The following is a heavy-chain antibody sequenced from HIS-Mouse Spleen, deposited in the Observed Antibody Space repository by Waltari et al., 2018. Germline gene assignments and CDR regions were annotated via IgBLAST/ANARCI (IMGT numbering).Heavy chain of an antibody. CDR1: GGPISSSCYY. J-gene: IGHJ2*01. V-gene: IGHV4-39*07. Sequence: QLQLQESGPGLVKPSETLSLTCTVPGGPISSSCYYWGRTRQPPGKGLEWSGSIYYSGSTYYNPSLKSRATISVDTSKNQFSLKLSSVTAADTAVYYCAREIPYSSSWYDWYFDLWGRGTLVTVSS. CDR2: IYYSGST. D-gene: IGHD6-13*01. CDR3: AREIPYSSSWYDWYFDL.